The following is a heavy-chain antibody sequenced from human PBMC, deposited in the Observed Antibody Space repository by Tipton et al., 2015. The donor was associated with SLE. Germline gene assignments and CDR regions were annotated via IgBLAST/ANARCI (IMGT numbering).Heavy chain of an antibody. Sequence: SLRLSCAASGFTFSSYAMSWVRQAPGKGLEWVSAISGSGGSTYYADSGKGRFTISRDNSKNTLYLQMNSLRAEDTAVYYCAKIIVGAGWYFDYWGQGTLVTVSS. CDR3: AKIIVGAGWYFDY. CDR1: GFTFSSYA. D-gene: IGHD1-26*01. V-gene: IGHV3-23*01. J-gene: IGHJ4*02. CDR2: ISGSGGST.